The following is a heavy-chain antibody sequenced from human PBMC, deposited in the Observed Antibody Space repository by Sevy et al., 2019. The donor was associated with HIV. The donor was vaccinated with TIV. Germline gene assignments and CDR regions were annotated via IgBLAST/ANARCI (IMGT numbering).Heavy chain of an antibody. CDR3: ARTRNWKGADAFDI. J-gene: IGHJ3*02. V-gene: IGHV4-4*07. CDR1: GGSISNYY. Sequence: SETLSLTCTVSGGSISNYYWSWIRQPAGKGLEWIGLVSSSGSTNYNPSLESLLTMSVDTSKNQFSLRLSSVTAADTAVYYCARTRNWKGADAFDIWGPGTMVTVSS. CDR2: VSSSGST. D-gene: IGHD1-1*01.